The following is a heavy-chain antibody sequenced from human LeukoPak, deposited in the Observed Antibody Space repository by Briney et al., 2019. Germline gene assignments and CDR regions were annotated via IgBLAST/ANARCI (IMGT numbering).Heavy chain of an antibody. CDR2: IWYDGSNK. Sequence: GRSLRLSCAASGFTFSSYGMHWVRQAPGKGLEWVAVIWYDGSNKYYADSVKGRFTISRDNSKNSLYLQMNSLRAEDTAVYYCARSGYSYDYWGQGTLVTVSS. J-gene: IGHJ4*02. D-gene: IGHD5-18*01. V-gene: IGHV3-33*01. CDR3: ARSGYSYDY. CDR1: GFTFSSYG.